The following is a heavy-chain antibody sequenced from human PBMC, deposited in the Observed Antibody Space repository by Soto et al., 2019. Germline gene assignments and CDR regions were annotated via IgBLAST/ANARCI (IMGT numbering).Heavy chain of an antibody. CDR2: IFSNDEK. V-gene: IGHV2-26*01. CDR1: GFSLSNARMG. Sequence: QVTLKESGPVLVKPTETLTLTCTVSGFSLSNARMGVSWIRQPPGKPLEWLAHIFSNDEKSYSTSLKSRLNISKDTSKSQVVLIMTNMDPVDTATYYCARIRSDFWSGGMDVWGQGTTVTVSS. D-gene: IGHD3-3*01. J-gene: IGHJ6*02. CDR3: ARIRSDFWSGGMDV.